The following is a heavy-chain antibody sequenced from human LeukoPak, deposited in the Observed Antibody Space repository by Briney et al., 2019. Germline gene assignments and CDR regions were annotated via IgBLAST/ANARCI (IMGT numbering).Heavy chain of an antibody. J-gene: IGHJ5*02. V-gene: IGHV1-69*13. CDR3: ARDYIGGYAPLDP. Sequence: SVKVSCKASGGTFSSYAISWVRQAPGKGLNWMGGIIPIFGTANYAQKFQGRVTITADESTSTAYMELSSLRSEDTAVYYCARDYIGGYAPLDPWGQGTLVTVSS. CDR1: GGTFSSYA. D-gene: IGHD3-22*01. CDR2: IIPIFGTA.